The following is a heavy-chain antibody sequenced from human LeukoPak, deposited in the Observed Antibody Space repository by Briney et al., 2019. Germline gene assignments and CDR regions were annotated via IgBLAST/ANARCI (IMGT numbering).Heavy chain of an antibody. CDR3: ARDQGPTGDIPGIDY. J-gene: IGHJ4*02. D-gene: IGHD7-27*01. V-gene: IGHV3-21*01. CDR2: ISSSSSYI. Sequence: SGGSLRLSCAASGFTFSSYSMNWVRQAPGKGLEWVSSISSSSSYIYYADSVKGRFTISRDNAKNSLYLQMNSLRAEDTAVYYCARDQGPTGDIPGIDYWGQGTLVTVSS. CDR1: GFTFSSYS.